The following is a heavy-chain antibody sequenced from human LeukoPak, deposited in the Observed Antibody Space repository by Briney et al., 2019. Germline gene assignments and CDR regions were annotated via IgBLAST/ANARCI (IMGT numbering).Heavy chain of an antibody. D-gene: IGHD4/OR15-4a*01. CDR2: ITGSGGRT. Sequence: GGSLRLSCAASGFTFSSYAMNWVRQAPGKGLEWVSAITGSGGRTYYADSVKGRFTISRDNSKNTLYLQMNSLRAEDTAVYYCARLHGAYPFDYWSQGTLVTVSS. CDR3: ARLHGAYPFDY. V-gene: IGHV3-23*01. J-gene: IGHJ4*02. CDR1: GFTFSSYA.